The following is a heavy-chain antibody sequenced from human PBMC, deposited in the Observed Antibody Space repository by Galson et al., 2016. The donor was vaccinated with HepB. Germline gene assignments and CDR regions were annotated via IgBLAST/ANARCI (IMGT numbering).Heavy chain of an antibody. V-gene: IGHV6-1*01. CDR1: GDSVSSNTAD. Sequence: CAISGDSVSSNTADWNWIRQSPSRGLEWLGRTYYKSRWYTNYGVSVTSRISISPDTSKNQFSLQLNSVTPEDTGIYYCARGPLPPGCGHDCSTWESYFDHWGQGTLVTVSS. J-gene: IGHJ4*02. CDR3: ARGPLPPGCGHDCSTWESYFDH. CDR2: TYYKSRWYT. D-gene: IGHD2-21*02.